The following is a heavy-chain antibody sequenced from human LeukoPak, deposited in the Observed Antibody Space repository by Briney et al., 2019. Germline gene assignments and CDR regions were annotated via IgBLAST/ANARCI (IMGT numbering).Heavy chain of an antibody. D-gene: IGHD3-22*01. Sequence: ASVKVSCKASGYTFTSCDINWVRQATGQGLEWMGWMNPNSGNTGYAQKFQGRVTMTRNTSISTAYMELSSLRSEDTAVYYCARFEDDSSGYFGYWGQGTLVTVSS. CDR3: ARFEDDSSGYFGY. CDR2: MNPNSGNT. CDR1: GYTFTSCD. J-gene: IGHJ4*02. V-gene: IGHV1-8*01.